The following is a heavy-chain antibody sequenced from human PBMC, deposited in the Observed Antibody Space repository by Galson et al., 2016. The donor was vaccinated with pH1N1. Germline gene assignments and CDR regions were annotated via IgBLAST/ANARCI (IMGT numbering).Heavy chain of an antibody. CDR2: LPYDGRKK. CDR3: ARERGNWGLDN. CDR1: GINFNSYA. Sequence: SLRLSCAASGINFNSYAMHWVRQAPGKGLEWVAVLPYDGRKKFHGDSVKGRFTISRDNSKNTLYLQMNSLRDEDTSIYYCARERGNWGLDNWGQGTLVTVSS. V-gene: IGHV3-30*19. J-gene: IGHJ4*02. D-gene: IGHD7-27*01.